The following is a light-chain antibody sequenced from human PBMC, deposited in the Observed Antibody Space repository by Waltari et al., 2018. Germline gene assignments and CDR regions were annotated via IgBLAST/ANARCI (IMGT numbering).Light chain of an antibody. CDR1: SSDVGGYNY. Sequence: QSALTQPASVSGSPGQSITISCTGTSSDVGGYNYVSWYQQHPGKAPKLIIYDVSKRPSGVSNRFSGSKSGNTASLTISGLQAEDEADYYCSSYTRSTSYVFGTGTKVTVL. V-gene: IGLV2-14*01. CDR2: DVS. CDR3: SSYTRSTSYV. J-gene: IGLJ1*01.